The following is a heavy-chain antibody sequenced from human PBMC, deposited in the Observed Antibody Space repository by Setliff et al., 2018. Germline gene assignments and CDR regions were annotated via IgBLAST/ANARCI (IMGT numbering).Heavy chain of an antibody. CDR3: ARLGGDYWAGYYYYMDV. Sequence: SVKVSCKASGGTFSSYAISWVRQAPGQGLEWMGGIIPILGIANYAQKFQGRVTITTDESTSTAYMELSSLRSEDTAVYYCARLGGDYWAGYYYYMDVWGKGTTVTVSS. V-gene: IGHV1-69*10. CDR2: IIPILGIA. J-gene: IGHJ6*03. CDR1: GGTFSSYA. D-gene: IGHD4-17*01.